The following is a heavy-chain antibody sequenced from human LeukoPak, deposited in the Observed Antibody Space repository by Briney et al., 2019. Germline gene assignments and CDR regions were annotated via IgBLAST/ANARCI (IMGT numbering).Heavy chain of an antibody. CDR3: TGTYYYDSSGYQT. Sequence: GGSLRLSCAASGFTFSGSAMHWVRQASGKGLEWVGRIRSKANSYATAYAASVKGRFTISRDDSKNTAYLQMNSLKTEDTAVYYCTGTYYYDSSGYQTWVQGTLVTVSS. J-gene: IGHJ4*02. CDR2: IRSKANSYAT. CDR1: GFTFSGSA. V-gene: IGHV3-73*01. D-gene: IGHD3-22*01.